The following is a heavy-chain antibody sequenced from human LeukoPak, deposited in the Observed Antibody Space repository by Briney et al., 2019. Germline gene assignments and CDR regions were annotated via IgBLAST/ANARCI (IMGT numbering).Heavy chain of an antibody. CDR2: IYTSGST. Sequence: SETLSLTCTVSGGSISSGNYYWSWIRQPAGKGLEWIGRIYTSGSTNYNPSLKSRVTISVDTSKNQFSLKLSSVTAADTAVYYCARSLMAAPGIDYWGQGTLVTVSS. CDR3: ARSLMAAPGIDY. V-gene: IGHV4-61*02. J-gene: IGHJ4*02. CDR1: GGSISSGNYY. D-gene: IGHD6-13*01.